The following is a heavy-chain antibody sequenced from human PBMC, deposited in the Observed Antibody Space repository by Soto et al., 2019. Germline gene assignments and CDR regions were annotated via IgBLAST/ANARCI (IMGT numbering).Heavy chain of an antibody. CDR3: ARVRGPWGGPEWDYYGMDV. D-gene: IGHD2-8*01. Sequence: SATLSVTCTVSGGSISSGDYYWSWIRQPPGKGLEWIGYIYYSGSTHYNPSLKSRVTISVDTSKNQFSLKLSSVTAADTAVYYCARVRGPWGGPEWDYYGMDVWGQGTTVTVSS. CDR1: GGSISSGDYY. V-gene: IGHV4-30-4*02. J-gene: IGHJ6*02. CDR2: IYYSGST.